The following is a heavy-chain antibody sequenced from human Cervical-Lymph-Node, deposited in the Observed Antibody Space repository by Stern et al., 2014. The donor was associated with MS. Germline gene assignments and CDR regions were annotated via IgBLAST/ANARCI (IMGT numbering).Heavy chain of an antibody. CDR3: ARRRYCTCVNCFYYYYGLDV. CDR2: LNAGDSDT. Sequence: VQLVESGAEVKKPGESLKISCKGSGFNFTNYWIGWVRQMPGKGLEWMGILNAGDSDTRYSPSFQDQVFISVDKSSTTAYLQWTSLKASHTAMYYCARRRYCTCVNCFYYYYGLDVWGQGTTVTVS. D-gene: IGHD2-15*01. CDR1: GFNFTNYW. J-gene: IGHJ6*02. V-gene: IGHV5-51*01.